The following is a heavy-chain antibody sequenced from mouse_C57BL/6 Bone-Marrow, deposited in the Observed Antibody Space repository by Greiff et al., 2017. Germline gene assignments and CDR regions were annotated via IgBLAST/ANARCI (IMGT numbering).Heavy chain of an antibody. CDR1: GYTFTNYW. J-gene: IGHJ3*01. V-gene: IGHV1-63*01. CDR2: IYPGGGYT. D-gene: IGHD3-2*02. CDR3: ARGTAQARFAY. Sequence: QVQLKQSGAELVRPGTSVKMSCKASGYTFTNYWIGWAKQRPGHGLEWIGDIYPGGGYTNYNEKFKGKATLTADKSSSTAYMQFSSLTSEDSAIYYCARGTAQARFAYWGQGTLVTVSA.